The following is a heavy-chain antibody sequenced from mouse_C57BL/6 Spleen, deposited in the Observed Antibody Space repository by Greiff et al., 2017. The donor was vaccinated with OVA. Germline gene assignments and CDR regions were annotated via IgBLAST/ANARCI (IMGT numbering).Heavy chain of an antibody. Sequence: QVQLKESGPGLVAPSQSLSITCTVSGFSLTSYGVSWVRQPPGKGLEWLGVIWGDGSTNYHSALISRLSISKDNSKRQEYSKLNRPQTDDRATYYCATGGLGREGRDYAMDYWGQGTSVTVSS. D-gene: IGHD4-1*01. CDR2: IWGDGST. V-gene: IGHV2-3*01. J-gene: IGHJ4*01. CDR1: GFSLTSYG. CDR3: ATGGLGREGRDYAMDY.